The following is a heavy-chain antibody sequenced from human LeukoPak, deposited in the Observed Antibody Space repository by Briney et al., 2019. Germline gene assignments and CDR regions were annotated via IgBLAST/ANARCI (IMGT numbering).Heavy chain of an antibody. V-gene: IGHV1-69*06. CDR1: GGSFSSYA. Sequence: SSVKVSCKASGGSFSSYAISWVRQAPGQGLEWMGGSIPIFGTANYPQKFQGRVTITADKSTSTAYMELSSLRSEDTAVYYCARDEGFTNGTLFNWFDPWGQGTLVTVSS. CDR3: ARDEGFTNGTLFNWFDP. D-gene: IGHD1-1*01. J-gene: IGHJ5*02. CDR2: SIPIFGTA.